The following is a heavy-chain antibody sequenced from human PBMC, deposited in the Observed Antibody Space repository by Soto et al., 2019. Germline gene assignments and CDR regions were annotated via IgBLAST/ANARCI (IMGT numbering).Heavy chain of an antibody. CDR3: ARLVSEENFNSAIDY. V-gene: IGHV4-59*01. J-gene: IGHJ4*02. Sequence: QVQLQESGPGLVKPSETLSLTCTVSGGSISSYYWSWIRQPPGKGLGWIGYINYSGRTNYNPSLKRGVTISVDTSKIQFSVKLSSVTAADTAVYCCARLVSEENFNSAIDYWGQGTLVTVSS. CDR2: INYSGRT. D-gene: IGHD1-26*01. CDR1: GGSISSYY.